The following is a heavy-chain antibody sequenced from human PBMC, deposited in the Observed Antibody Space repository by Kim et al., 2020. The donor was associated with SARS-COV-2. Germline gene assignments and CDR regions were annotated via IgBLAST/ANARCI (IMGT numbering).Heavy chain of an antibody. V-gene: IGHV3-23*01. J-gene: IGHJ6*02. Sequence: DSVKGRFTISSDNSKNTLYLQMNSLRAEDTAVYYCAKYAGVTYYYYGMDVWGQGTTVTVSS. D-gene: IGHD3-10*01. CDR3: AKYAGVTYYYYGMDV.